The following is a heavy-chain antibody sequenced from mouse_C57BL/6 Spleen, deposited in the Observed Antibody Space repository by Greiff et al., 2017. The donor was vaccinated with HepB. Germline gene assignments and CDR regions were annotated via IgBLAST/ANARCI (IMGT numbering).Heavy chain of an antibody. V-gene: IGHV10-1*01. Sequence: DVQLVESGGGLVQPKGSLKLSCAASGFSFNTYAMNWVRQAPGKGLEWVARIRSKSNNYATYYADSVKDRFTISRDDSESMLYLQMNNLKTEATAMYYCVSHSGSSYAMDYWGQGTSVTVSS. CDR1: GFSFNTYA. D-gene: IGHD1-1*01. CDR3: VSHSGSSYAMDY. CDR2: IRSKSNNYAT. J-gene: IGHJ4*01.